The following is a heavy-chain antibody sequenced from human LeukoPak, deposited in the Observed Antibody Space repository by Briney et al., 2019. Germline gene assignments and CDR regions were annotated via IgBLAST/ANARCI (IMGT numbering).Heavy chain of an antibody. CDR2: ISAYNGNT. J-gene: IGHJ6*03. D-gene: IGHD2-15*01. CDR3: ARGWDIVVGYYYYYYYMDV. Sequence: ASVKVSCKASGGTFSSYAISWVRQAPGQGLEWMGRISAYNGNTNYAQKLQGRVTMTTDTSTSTAYMELRSLRSDDTAVYYCARGWDIVVGYYYYYYYMDVWGKGTTVTVSS. V-gene: IGHV1-18*01. CDR1: GGTFSSYA.